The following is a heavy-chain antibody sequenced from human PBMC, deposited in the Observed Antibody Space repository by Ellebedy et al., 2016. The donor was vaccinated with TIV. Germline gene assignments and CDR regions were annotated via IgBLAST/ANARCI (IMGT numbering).Heavy chain of an antibody. J-gene: IGHJ5*02. CDR3: ARRGSYGDYAVQINSWFDP. D-gene: IGHD4-17*01. V-gene: IGHV3-7*01. CDR1: GFSFRSYW. CDR2: IYQDGSDD. Sequence: PGGSLRLSCAASGFSFRSYWMSWVRQAPGKGLEWVANIYQDGSDDYYVDSVKGRFTISRDNDNKALFLQMNSLRVEDTAVYYCARRGSYGDYAVQINSWFDPWGQGTLVTVSS.